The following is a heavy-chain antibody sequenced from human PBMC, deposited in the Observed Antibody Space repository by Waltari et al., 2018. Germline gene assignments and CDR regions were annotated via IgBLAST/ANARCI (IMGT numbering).Heavy chain of an antibody. D-gene: IGHD3-10*01. V-gene: IGHV3-33*01. CDR1: GVSFSSYG. CDR3: TRDISGRTAFDI. J-gene: IGHJ3*02. Sequence: QVQLVESGGGVVQPGKSLKLSCVASGVSFSSYGMHRVRQAPGKGLEWVAVVWYDGSNQYYADSVKCRFTISRDNSKNTLYLQVNSLRAEDTAVYYCTRDISGRTAFDIWGQGTMVTVSS. CDR2: VWYDGSNQ.